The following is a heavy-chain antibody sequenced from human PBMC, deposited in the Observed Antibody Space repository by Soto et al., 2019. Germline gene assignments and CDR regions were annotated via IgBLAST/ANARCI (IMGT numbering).Heavy chain of an antibody. Sequence: QVQLVESGGGVVQPGRSLRLSCAASGFTFSSYGMHWVRQAPGKGLEWVAVISYDGSNKYYADSVKGRFTISRDNSKNTLYLEMNSLKAEDTGVYYCAKGAYAVVAASYFDYWGQGTLVTVSS. J-gene: IGHJ4*02. D-gene: IGHD2-15*01. CDR1: GFTFSSYG. V-gene: IGHV3-30*18. CDR2: ISYDGSNK. CDR3: AKGAYAVVAASYFDY.